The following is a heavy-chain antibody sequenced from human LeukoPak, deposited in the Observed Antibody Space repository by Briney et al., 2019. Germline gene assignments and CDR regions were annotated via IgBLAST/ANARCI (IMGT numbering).Heavy chain of an antibody. Sequence: ASVKVSCTASGYTFTSYGFSWVRQAPAHGLEGMGWISAYHGNTNYAQMLQGRVTTTTDTTTSSSYKELTSLRSDDTAVYYCARRGNLFAWVNDYWGQGTLVTVSS. V-gene: IGHV1-18*01. CDR3: ARRGNLFAWVNDY. CDR1: GYTFTSYG. J-gene: IGHJ4*02. CDR2: ISAYHGNT. D-gene: IGHD3-16*01.